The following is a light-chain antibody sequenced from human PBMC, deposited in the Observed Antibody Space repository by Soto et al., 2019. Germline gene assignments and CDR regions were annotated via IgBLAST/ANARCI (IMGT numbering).Light chain of an antibody. V-gene: IGKV2-28*01. CDR3: VQALQTPYT. CDR2: LGS. CDR1: QSLLHSNGYTY. Sequence: DIVMTQSPLSLPVTPGEPASISCRSCQSLLHSNGYTYLDWFLQKPGQSPQLLIYLGSNRASGVPDRFSGSGSGTDFTLKISRVAAEDVGVYYCVQALQTPYTFGQGTKLEIK. J-gene: IGKJ2*01.